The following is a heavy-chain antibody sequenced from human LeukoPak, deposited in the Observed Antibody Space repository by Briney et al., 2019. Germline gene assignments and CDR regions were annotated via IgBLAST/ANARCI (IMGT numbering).Heavy chain of an antibody. J-gene: IGHJ5*02. V-gene: IGHV3-21*04. CDR2: ISSSSTYE. CDR1: GFIFSSYT. Sequence: PGGSLRLSCAASGFIFSSYTMNWVRQAPGKGPEWVSSISSSSTYEQYADSVKGRFTISRDNAKNSLYLQMDSLRAEDTAMYYCARDASGSFYDHWGQGTLVTVSS. D-gene: IGHD1-26*01. CDR3: ARDASGSFYDH.